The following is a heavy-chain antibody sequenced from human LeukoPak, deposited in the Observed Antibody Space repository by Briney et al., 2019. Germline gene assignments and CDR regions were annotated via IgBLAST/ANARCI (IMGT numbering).Heavy chain of an antibody. J-gene: IGHJ4*02. CDR2: INWDGTVT. Sequence: GGSLRLSCAASGFTFDDYSTHWVRHAPGKGLDWVSLINWDGTVTKYTHSVKGRFTISRDNSKNSVYLQMSSLRSEDTAWYYCAKADDSGCYLPGDWGQGTVVTVSS. V-gene: IGHV3-43*01. D-gene: IGHD3-22*01. CDR1: GFTFDDYS. CDR3: AKADDSGCYLPGD.